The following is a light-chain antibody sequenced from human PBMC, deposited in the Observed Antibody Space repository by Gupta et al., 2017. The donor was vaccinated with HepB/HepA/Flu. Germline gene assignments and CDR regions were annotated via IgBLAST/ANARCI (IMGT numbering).Light chain of an antibody. CDR1: QSISDY. CDR3: QQRGKWPNT. V-gene: IGKV3-11*01. J-gene: IGKJ5*01. CDR2: DAS. Sequence: IVLTHSPATLCFSPGERSTLPCRATQSISDYLDWYQQRPGQAPRLLIYDASNRATDIPARFSGSGSGTDFTLTISSLEPEDFAVYYCQQRGKWPNTFGEGTRMEIK.